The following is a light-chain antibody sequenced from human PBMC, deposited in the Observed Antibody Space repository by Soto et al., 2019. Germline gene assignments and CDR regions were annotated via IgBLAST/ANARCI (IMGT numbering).Light chain of an antibody. V-gene: IGLV2-14*01. CDR2: DVS. CDR3: SSYTSSSTYV. J-gene: IGLJ1*01. Sequence: QSALTQPASVSGSHGQSITISCTGTSSDVGGYNYVSWYQQHPGKAPKLMIYDVSNRPSGVSNRFPGSKSGNTATLTISGLQAEDEADYYCSSYTSSSTYVFGTGTKLTV. CDR1: SSDVGGYNY.